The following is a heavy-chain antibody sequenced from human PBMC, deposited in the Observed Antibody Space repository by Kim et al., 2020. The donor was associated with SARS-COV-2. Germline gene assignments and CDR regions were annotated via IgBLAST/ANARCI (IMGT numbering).Heavy chain of an antibody. CDR3: AKRSPYYFDY. CDR1: GFTFSSSA. Sequence: GGSLRLSCAASGFTFSSSAMSWVRQAPGKGLEWVSVISPSGGSSYYADSVKGRFTISRDNSKNTLYLQMNSLRAEDSAVYYCAKRSPYYFDYWGQGTLVTVSS. D-gene: IGHD1-26*01. V-gene: IGHV3-23*01. CDR2: ISPSGGSS. J-gene: IGHJ4*02.